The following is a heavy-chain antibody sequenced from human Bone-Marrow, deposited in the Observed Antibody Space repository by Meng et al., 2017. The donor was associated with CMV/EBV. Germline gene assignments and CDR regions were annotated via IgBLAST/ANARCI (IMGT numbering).Heavy chain of an antibody. J-gene: IGHJ4*02. Sequence: ASVKVSCKASGYTFTGYYMHWVRQAPGQGLEWMRWINPNSGGTNYAQKFQGRVTMTRDTSISTAYMELSRLRSDDTAVYYCARQDRSSYHFDYWGQGTLVTVSS. CDR3: ARQDRSSYHFDY. CDR2: INPNSGGT. CDR1: GYTFTGYY. D-gene: IGHD6-6*01. V-gene: IGHV1-2*02.